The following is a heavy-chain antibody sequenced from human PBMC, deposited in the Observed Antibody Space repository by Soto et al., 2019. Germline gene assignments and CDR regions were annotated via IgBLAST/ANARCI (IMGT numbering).Heavy chain of an antibody. CDR3: ARALYDFWSGYYYYYYGMDV. CDR2: IKQDGSEK. Sequence: QPGGSLRLSCAASGFTFSSYWMSWVRQAPGKGLEWVANIKQDGSEKYYVDSVKGRFTISRDNAKNSLYLQMNSLRAEDTAVYYCARALYDFWSGYYYYYYGMDVWGQGTTVTVSS. J-gene: IGHJ6*02. CDR1: GFTFSSYW. V-gene: IGHV3-7*01. D-gene: IGHD3-3*01.